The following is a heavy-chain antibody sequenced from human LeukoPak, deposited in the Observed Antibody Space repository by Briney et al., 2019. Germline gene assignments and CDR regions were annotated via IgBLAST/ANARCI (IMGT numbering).Heavy chain of an antibody. V-gene: IGHV3-23*01. D-gene: IGHD3-22*01. CDR1: RFTFSSYA. CDR2: ISGSGGST. CDR3: ADYYDSSGYYFDY. J-gene: IGHJ4*02. Sequence: GGSLRLSCAASRFTFSSYAMSWVNQARGKGLEWVSAISGSGGSTYYADSVKGRFTISRDNSKNTLYLQMNSLRAEDTAVYYCADYYDSSGYYFDYWGQGTLVTVSS.